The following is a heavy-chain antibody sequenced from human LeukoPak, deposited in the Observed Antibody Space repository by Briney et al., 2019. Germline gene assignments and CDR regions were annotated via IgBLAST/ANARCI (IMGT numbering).Heavy chain of an antibody. CDR3: VKDLMSGWLCWYFDL. D-gene: IGHD6-19*01. CDR2: ISGNGGRT. CDR1: GFPFITYA. J-gene: IGHJ2*01. V-gene: IGHV3-64D*06. Sequence: GGSLRLSCSATGFPFITYAMHWVRQAPGKGLEYVSAISGNGGRTYYADSVKGRFTISRDKSKDTLYLQMSSLRAEDTAVYYCVKDLMSGWLCWYFDLWGRGTLVTVSS.